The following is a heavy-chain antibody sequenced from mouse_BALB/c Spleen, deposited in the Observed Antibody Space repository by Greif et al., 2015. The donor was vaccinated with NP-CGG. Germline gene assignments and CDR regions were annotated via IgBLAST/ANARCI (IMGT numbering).Heavy chain of an antibody. CDR2: ISRGGSYT. CDR1: GLAFISYD. Sequence: EVKLVESGGGLVKAGGCLKLSCAASGLAFISYDMSGVRQTPEKRLEWVATISRGGSYTYYPGSVKGRFSISRDNARNTTYQQMSSLGTEDTALYYCARHRKIFYGNYDAMNCWSQGKSVTVSS. J-gene: IGHJ4*01. D-gene: IGHD2-1*01. V-gene: IGHV5-9*02. CDR3: ARHRKIFYGNYDAMNC.